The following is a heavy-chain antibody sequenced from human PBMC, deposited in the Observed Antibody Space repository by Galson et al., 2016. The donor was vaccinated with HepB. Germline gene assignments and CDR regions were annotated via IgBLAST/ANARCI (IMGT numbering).Heavy chain of an antibody. Sequence: SLRLSCAASGFSFSNAWMNWVRQAPGKGLEWVGRIKRKTDGGTTDYAAPVKGRFIISRDDSKNTLYLQMNSLRVDDSAIYYCARGSGSGSSRFRFHFYMDMWGKGTTVTVSS. D-gene: IGHD3-10*01. CDR1: GFSFSNAW. V-gene: IGHV3-15*07. CDR2: IKRKTDGGTT. J-gene: IGHJ6*03. CDR3: ARGSGSGSSRFRFHFYMDM.